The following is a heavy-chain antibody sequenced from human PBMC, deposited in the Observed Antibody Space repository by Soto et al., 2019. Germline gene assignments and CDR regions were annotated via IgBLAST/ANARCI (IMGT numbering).Heavy chain of an antibody. V-gene: IGHV1-69*01. CDR1: GGTFSSYA. D-gene: IGHD2-2*01. J-gene: IGHJ6*02. CDR2: IIPISGTA. CDR3: XXXXXSXXSLEIYYYYYYGMDV. Sequence: QVQLVQSGAEVKKPGSSVKVSCKASGGTFSSYAISWVRQAPGXGLEWXGGIIPISGTANYAQKFQGRVTITADESTSTAXXELSSLRXXXXXXXXXXXXXXSXXSLEIYYYYYYGMDVWGQGTTVTVSS.